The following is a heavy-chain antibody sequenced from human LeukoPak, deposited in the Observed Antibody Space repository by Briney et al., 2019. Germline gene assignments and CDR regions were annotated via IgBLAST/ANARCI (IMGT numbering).Heavy chain of an antibody. Sequence: GGSLRLSCAASGFTFSSYSMNWVRQAPGKGLEWVSSISSSSSYIYYADSVKGRFTISRDNAKNSLYLQMNSLRAEDTAVYYCARVGWFGEGAFDIWGQGTMVTVSS. CDR2: ISSSSSYI. CDR1: GFTFSSYS. D-gene: IGHD3-10*01. V-gene: IGHV3-21*01. J-gene: IGHJ3*02. CDR3: ARVGWFGEGAFDI.